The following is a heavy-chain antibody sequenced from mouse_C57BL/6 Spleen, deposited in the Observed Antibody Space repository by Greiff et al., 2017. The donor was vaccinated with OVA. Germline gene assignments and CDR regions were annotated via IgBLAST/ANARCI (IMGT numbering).Heavy chain of an antibody. CDR3: TRGKAGTGFDY. V-gene: IGHV1-15*01. CDR1: GYTFTDYE. J-gene: IGHJ2*01. D-gene: IGHD4-1*01. Sequence: VQLQQSGAELVRPGASVTLSCKASGYTFTDYEMHWVKQTPVHGLEWIGAIDPETGGTAYNQKFKGKAILTADKSSSTAYMELRSLTSEDSAVYYCTRGKAGTGFDYWVQGTTLTVSS. CDR2: IDPETGGT.